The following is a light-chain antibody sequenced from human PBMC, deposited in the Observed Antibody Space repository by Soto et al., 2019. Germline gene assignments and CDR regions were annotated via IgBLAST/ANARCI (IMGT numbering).Light chain of an antibody. CDR1: QSVSSNY. V-gene: IGKV3-20*01. CDR3: QQYGRSPMFT. J-gene: IGKJ2*01. CDR2: GAS. Sequence: EIVLTQSPGTLSLSPGERATLSCRASQSVSSNYLAWYQQKPGQAPRLLIYGASRGAAGIPDRFSGSGSGTDFTLSISRLVAEDFAVYFCQQYGRSPMFTFGQGAKLEVK.